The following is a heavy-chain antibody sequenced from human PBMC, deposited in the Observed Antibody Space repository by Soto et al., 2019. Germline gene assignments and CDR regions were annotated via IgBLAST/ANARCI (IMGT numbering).Heavy chain of an antibody. J-gene: IGHJ4*02. Sequence: QITLKESGPTLVKPTQTLTLTCTFSGFSLSTSGVGVGWIRQPPGKALEWLALIYWDDDKRYSPSLKSRVTITKDTSKNQVVLTMTNIDPVDTGTYYCARLYSSSWFDYWGQGTLVTFSS. CDR1: GFSLSTSGVG. V-gene: IGHV2-5*02. CDR2: IYWDDDK. CDR3: ARLYSSSWFDY. D-gene: IGHD6-13*01.